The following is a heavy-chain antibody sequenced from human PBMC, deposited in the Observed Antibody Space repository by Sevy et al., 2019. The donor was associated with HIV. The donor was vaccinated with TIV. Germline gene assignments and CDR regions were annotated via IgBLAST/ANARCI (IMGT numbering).Heavy chain of an antibody. V-gene: IGHV1-2*06. CDR3: AGLYGSGSHY. D-gene: IGHD3-10*01. J-gene: IGHJ4*02. Sequence: ASVKVSCKASRDTFIGYYMHWVRQAPGQGLEWMGRINANSGDTYYAQKFQGRVTMTRDTSFSTAYMELSRLRSDDTAVYYCAGLYGSGSHYWGQGTLVTVSS. CDR1: RDTFIGYY. CDR2: INANSGDT.